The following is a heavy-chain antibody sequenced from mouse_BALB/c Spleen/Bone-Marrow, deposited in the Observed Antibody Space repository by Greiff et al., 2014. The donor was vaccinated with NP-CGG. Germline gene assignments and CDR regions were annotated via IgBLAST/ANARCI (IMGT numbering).Heavy chain of an antibody. J-gene: IGHJ1*01. CDR2: ISSGGSYN. CDR3: PRPHYYNSIPWGYFDV. Sequence: EVKLMESGGDLVKPGGSLKLSCAASGFTFSNYGMSWVRQTPDKRLEWVATISSGGSYNYYQDSLKGRFTISRDNAQNTLYLQMSTLKYDDTAMYYCPRPHYYNSIPWGYFDVLGAGPTVTVSS. D-gene: IGHD1-1*01. CDR1: GFTFSNYG. V-gene: IGHV5-6*01.